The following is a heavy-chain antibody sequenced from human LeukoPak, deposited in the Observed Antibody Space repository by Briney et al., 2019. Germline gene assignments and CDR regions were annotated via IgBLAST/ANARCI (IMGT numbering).Heavy chain of an antibody. J-gene: IGHJ4*02. CDR1: GYTFTGYY. D-gene: IGHD6-13*01. V-gene: IGHV1-2*06. Sequence: GASVKVSCKASGYTFTGYYMHWVRQAPGQGLEWMGRINPNSGGTNYAQKFQGRVTMTRDTSISTAYMELSRLRSDDTAVYYCARDSPGIAAAGHDYWGQGTLVTVSS. CDR2: INPNSGGT. CDR3: ARDSPGIAAAGHDY.